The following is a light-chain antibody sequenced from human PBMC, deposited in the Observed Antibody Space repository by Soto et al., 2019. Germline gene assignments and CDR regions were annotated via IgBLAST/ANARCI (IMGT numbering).Light chain of an antibody. CDR1: QDINNC. CDR3: QQYHNPPIT. CDR2: DAS. V-gene: IGKV1-33*01. J-gene: IGKJ5*01. Sequence: DIQMTQSPSSLSASVGDRVAITCQASQDINNCLNWYELKPGKAPKLLXYDASNLGTGVPSRFSGSGSGTDCTFTISSLQPEDIATYYCQQYHNPPITFGQGTRLEIK.